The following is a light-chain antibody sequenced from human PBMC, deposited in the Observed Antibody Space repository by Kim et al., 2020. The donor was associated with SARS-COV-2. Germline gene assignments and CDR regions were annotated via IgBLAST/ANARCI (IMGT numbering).Light chain of an antibody. Sequence: RATSNCKSSQSLLYSSNNKNYLAWYQQKPGQPPKLLIYWASTRESGVPDRFSGTGSGTDFTLNISSLQAEDVAVYYCQQYYTTRTFGQGTKVDIK. CDR2: WAS. V-gene: IGKV4-1*01. CDR1: QSLLYSSNNKNY. J-gene: IGKJ1*01. CDR3: QQYYTTRT.